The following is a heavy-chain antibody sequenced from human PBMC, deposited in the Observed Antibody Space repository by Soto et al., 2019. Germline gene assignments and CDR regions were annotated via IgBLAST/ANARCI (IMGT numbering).Heavy chain of an antibody. CDR1: GYTFTNYG. CDR3: ATFLQLRPLGY. V-gene: IGHV1-18*01. CDR2: ITTYNGNT. J-gene: IGHJ4*02. Sequence: ASVKVSCKTSGYTFTNYGISWVRQAPGQGLEFMGWITTYNGNTNYAQKFQDRVTMTRDTSTSTAYMELRSLRSDDTAMYYCATFLQLRPLGYWGQGTLVTVSS. D-gene: IGHD1-1*01.